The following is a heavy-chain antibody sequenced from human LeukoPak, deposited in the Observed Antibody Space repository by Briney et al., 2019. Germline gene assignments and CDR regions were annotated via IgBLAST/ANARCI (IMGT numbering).Heavy chain of an antibody. Sequence: ASVKVSCKASGGTFTSDAISWVRQAPGQGLEWMGWTSAYNGNTNYAQKLQGRVTMTTDTSTSTAYMELRSLRSDDTPVYYCARDLVISFDPWGQGTLVTVSS. CDR3: ARDLVISFDP. CDR1: GGTFTSDA. J-gene: IGHJ5*02. CDR2: TSAYNGNT. V-gene: IGHV1-18*01.